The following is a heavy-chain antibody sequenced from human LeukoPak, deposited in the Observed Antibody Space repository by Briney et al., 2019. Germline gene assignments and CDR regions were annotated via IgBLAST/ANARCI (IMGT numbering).Heavy chain of an antibody. D-gene: IGHD6-19*01. CDR2: IIPIFGTA. CDR3: ATGSYSSGWYGLG. J-gene: IGHJ4*02. CDR1: GGTFSSYA. Sequence: SVKVSCKASGGTFSSYAISWVRQAPGQGLEWIGRIIPIFGTANYAQKFQGRVTITTDESTSTAYMELSSLRSEDTAVYYCATGSYSSGWYGLGWGQGTLVTVSS. V-gene: IGHV1-69*05.